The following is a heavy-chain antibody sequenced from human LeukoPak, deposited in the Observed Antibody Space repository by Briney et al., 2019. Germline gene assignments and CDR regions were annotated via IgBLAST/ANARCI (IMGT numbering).Heavy chain of an antibody. Sequence: PGGSLRLSCAASGFTVSSTYMSWVRQAPGQGLEWVSLLYSSGITFYAESVQGRFTISRDNSKNTLYLQMNSLRAEDTAIYYCARDSSSFPNCFDFWGQGTLVTVSS. CDR2: LYSSGIT. J-gene: IGHJ4*02. CDR3: ARDSSSFPNCFDF. D-gene: IGHD3-3*02. V-gene: IGHV3-53*01. CDR1: GFTVSSTY.